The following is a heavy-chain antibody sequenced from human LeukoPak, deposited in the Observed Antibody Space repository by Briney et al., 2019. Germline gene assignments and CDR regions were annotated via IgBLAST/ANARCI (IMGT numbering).Heavy chain of an antibody. CDR2: IYYSGST. CDR1: GGSISSYY. V-gene: IGHV4-39*01. D-gene: IGHD3-3*01. J-gene: IGHJ3*02. CDR3: ARNTYDFWSGYSDAFDI. Sequence: SETLSLTCTVSGGSISSYYWGWIRQPPGKGLERIRSIYYSGSTYYNPSLKSRVTISVDTSKNQFSLKLSSVTAADTAVYYCARNTYDFWSGYSDAFDIWGQGTMVTVSS.